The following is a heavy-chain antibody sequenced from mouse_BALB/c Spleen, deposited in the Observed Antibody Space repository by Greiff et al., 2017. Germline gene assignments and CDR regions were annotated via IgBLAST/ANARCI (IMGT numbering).Heavy chain of an antibody. CDR1: GYTFSSYW. Sequence: VQLVESGAELMKPGASVKISCKATGYTFSSYWIEWVKQRPGHGLEWIGEILPGSGSTNYNEKFKGKATFTADTSSNTAYMQLSSLTSEDSAVYYCARRLRRGAWFAYWGQGTLVTVSA. D-gene: IGHD2-2*01. V-gene: IGHV1-9*01. J-gene: IGHJ3*01. CDR2: ILPGSGST. CDR3: ARRLRRGAWFAY.